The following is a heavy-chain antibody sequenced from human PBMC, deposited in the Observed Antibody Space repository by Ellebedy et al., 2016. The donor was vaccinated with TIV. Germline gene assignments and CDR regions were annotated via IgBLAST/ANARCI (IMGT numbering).Heavy chain of an antibody. Sequence: ASVKVSCKASGYPFDSYEMHWVRQAPGQGLEWMGWINPNSGGTNYGQKFQGRVSMTRDTSINTAYMELSGLKADDTAVYYCAREGSSSSGFDYWGQGTLVTVSS. J-gene: IGHJ4*02. CDR3: AREGSSSSGFDY. CDR2: INPNSGGT. V-gene: IGHV1-2*02. D-gene: IGHD6-6*01. CDR1: GYPFDSYE.